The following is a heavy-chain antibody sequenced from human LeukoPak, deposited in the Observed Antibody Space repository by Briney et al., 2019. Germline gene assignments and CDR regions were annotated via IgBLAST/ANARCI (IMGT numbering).Heavy chain of an antibody. Sequence: GSLRLSCAASGFTVSSNYMSWVRQAPGKGLEWVSVIYSGGSTYYADSVKGRFTISRDNSKNTLYLQMNSLRAEDTAVYYCARVQFYYGSGAFDYWGQGTLVTVSS. CDR3: ARVQFYYGSGAFDY. CDR1: GFTVSSNY. V-gene: IGHV3-66*02. J-gene: IGHJ4*02. D-gene: IGHD3-10*01. CDR2: IYSGGST.